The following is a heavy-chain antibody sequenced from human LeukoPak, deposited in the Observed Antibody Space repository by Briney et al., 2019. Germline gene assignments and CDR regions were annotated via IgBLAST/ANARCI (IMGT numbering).Heavy chain of an antibody. D-gene: IGHD3-10*01. V-gene: IGHV4-39*07. CDR1: GGSISSYY. J-gene: IGHJ4*02. CDR2: IYYSGST. Sequence: PSETLSLTCTVSGGSISSYYWGWIRQPPGEGLEWIGSIYYSGSTYYNSSLQSRVTISVDTSKNQFSLKLSSVTAADTAVYYCARAIRWSYFDYWGQGTLVTVSS. CDR3: ARAIRWSYFDY.